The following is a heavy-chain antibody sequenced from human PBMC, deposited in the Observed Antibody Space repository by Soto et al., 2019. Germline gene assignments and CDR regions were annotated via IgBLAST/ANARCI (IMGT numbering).Heavy chain of an antibody. CDR3: ARGAVAGTGGAFDI. CDR2: IYSGSST. CDR1: GFTVSSNY. Sequence: VGSLRLSCAASGFTVSSNYMSWVRQAPGKGLEWVSVIYSGSSTYYADSVKGRFTISRDNAKNSLYLQMNSLRAEDTAVYYCARGAVAGTGGAFDIWGQGTVVTVSS. V-gene: IGHV3-53*01. D-gene: IGHD6-19*01. J-gene: IGHJ3*02.